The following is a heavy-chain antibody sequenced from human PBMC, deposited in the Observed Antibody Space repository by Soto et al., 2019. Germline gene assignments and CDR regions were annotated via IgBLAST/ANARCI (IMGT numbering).Heavy chain of an antibody. CDR3: ARAYCGGECYPACGC. V-gene: IGHV3-9*01. CDR2: LSWNSGNI. Sequence: EVQLEESGGGLLQPCRSLRLSCAAPGFTFDDSAMHWVRQAPGQGLDWVSGLSWNSGNIGYADPVKGRFTIANNHAKNFLYLQMNSLSGEDTTMYYCARAYCGGECYPACGCRGQGTLVTVS. CDR1: GFTFDDSA. J-gene: IGHJ4*01. D-gene: IGHD2-21*01.